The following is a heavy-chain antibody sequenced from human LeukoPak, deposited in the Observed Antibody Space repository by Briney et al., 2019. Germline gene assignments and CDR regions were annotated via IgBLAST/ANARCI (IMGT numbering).Heavy chain of an antibody. Sequence: GGSLRLSCAAPGFTFSSYSMNWVRQAPGKGLEWVSSISSSSSYIYYADSVKGRFTISRDNAKNSLYLQMNSLRAEDTAVYYCARDHGSSWYARPGYFDYWGQGTLVTVSS. CDR3: ARDHGSSWYARPGYFDY. J-gene: IGHJ4*02. CDR1: GFTFSSYS. D-gene: IGHD6-13*01. V-gene: IGHV3-21*01. CDR2: ISSSSSYI.